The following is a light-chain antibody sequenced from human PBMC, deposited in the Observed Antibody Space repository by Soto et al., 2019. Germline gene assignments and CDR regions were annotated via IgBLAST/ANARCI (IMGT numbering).Light chain of an antibody. CDR1: QSVSSSY. V-gene: IGKV3-20*01. CDR2: GAS. Sequence: EIVLTQSPGTLSLSPGERATLSCRASQSVSSSYLAWYQQKPGQAHRLLIYGASSRATGIPDRFSGSGSGTDFTLTISRLEPEDFAVYYCQQYGNPVTFGQGTKLEIK. J-gene: IGKJ2*01. CDR3: QQYGNPVT.